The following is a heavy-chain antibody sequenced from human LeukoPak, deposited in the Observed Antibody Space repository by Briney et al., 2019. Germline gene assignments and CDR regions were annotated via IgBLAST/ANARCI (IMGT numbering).Heavy chain of an antibody. CDR2: INPSGGST. Sequence: ASVRVSCKAPGYTVTSNYMHWVRHPPGQGHEWMGIINPSGGSTSYAQKFQGRVTMTRDTSTSTVYMELSSLRSEDTAVYYCARSGDIVVVPAAIQRYYYYSMDVWGQGTTVTVSS. V-gene: IGHV1-46*01. CDR3: ARSGDIVVVPAAIQRYYYYSMDV. CDR1: GYTVTSNY. D-gene: IGHD2-2*01. J-gene: IGHJ6*02.